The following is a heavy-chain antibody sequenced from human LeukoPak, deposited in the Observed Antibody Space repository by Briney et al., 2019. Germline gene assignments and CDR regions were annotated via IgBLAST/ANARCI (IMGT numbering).Heavy chain of an antibody. Sequence: SETLSLTCTVSGASFSSSTYCWGWIRQPPGKGLEWIGEINHSGSTNYNPSLKSRVTISVDTSKNQFSLKLSSVTAADTAVYYCALVPAAMGDNWFDPWGQGTLVTVSS. CDR2: INHSGST. CDR1: GASFSSSTYC. J-gene: IGHJ5*02. CDR3: ALVPAAMGDNWFDP. D-gene: IGHD2-2*01. V-gene: IGHV4-39*07.